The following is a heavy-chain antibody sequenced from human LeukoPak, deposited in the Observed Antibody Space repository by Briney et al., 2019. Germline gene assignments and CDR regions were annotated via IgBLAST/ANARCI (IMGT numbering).Heavy chain of an antibody. J-gene: IGHJ4*02. Sequence: SETLSLTCTVSGGSISSYYWSWIRQPAGKGLEWIGRIYPSGDTKYNPSLKSRVTMSVDTSKDHFSLKLSSVTAADTAVYYCARGHLDGSGYYYPYWGQGTLVTVSS. CDR2: IYPSGDT. D-gene: IGHD3-22*01. CDR3: ARGHLDGSGYYYPY. CDR1: GGSISSYY. V-gene: IGHV4-4*07.